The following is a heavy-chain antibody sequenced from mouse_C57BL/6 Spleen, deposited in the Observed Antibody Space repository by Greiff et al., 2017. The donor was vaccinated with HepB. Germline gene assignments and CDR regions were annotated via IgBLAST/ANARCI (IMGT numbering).Heavy chain of an antibody. D-gene: IGHD1-2*01. CDR2: INPSTGGT. J-gene: IGHJ4*01. V-gene: IGHV1-42*01. CDR1: GYPFTGYD. CDR3: AGYRDHHSGPMDY. Sequence: VQLQQSGPELVKPGASVKISCKASGYPFTGYDMNWVKQSPEKSLEWIGEINPSTGGTTYNQKFKAKATLTVDKSSSTAYMQLKSLTSEYSAVYCCAGYRDHHSGPMDYSGQGTPV.